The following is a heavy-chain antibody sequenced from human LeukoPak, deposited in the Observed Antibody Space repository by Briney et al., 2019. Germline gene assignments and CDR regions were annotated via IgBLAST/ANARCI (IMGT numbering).Heavy chain of an antibody. CDR3: TLTKGYSSSLSLDY. V-gene: IGHV3-74*01. CDR2: INNDGSST. J-gene: IGHJ4*02. Sequence: GGSLRLSCAASGFTFSTYWMHWVRQAPGTRLVWVSRINNDGSSTSYADSVKGRFTISRDNAKNTLYLQMNSLRAEDTAVYYCTLTKGYSSSLSLDYWGQGTLVTVSS. CDR1: GFTFSTYW. D-gene: IGHD6-6*01.